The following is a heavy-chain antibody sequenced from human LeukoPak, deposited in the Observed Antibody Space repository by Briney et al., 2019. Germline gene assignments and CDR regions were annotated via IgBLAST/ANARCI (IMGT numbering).Heavy chain of an antibody. CDR2: IRVSGNTI. CDR3: AREGTPSGSFNYYYYYMDV. J-gene: IGHJ6*03. Sequence: GGSLRLSSAASGFTFSSYEMSWGRQAPGTGLEGGSYIRVSGNTIYYADSVQGRFTLSRDNAKNSLFLQMNSLRAEETAVYYCAREGTPSGSFNYYYYYMDVWGKGTTVTVSS. V-gene: IGHV3-48*03. CDR1: GFTFSSYE. D-gene: IGHD3-10*01.